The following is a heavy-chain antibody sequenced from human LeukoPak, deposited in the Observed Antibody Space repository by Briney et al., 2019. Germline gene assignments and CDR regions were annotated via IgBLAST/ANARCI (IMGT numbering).Heavy chain of an antibody. CDR2: ISGSGGGT. CDR1: GFTFSSYA. Sequence: RSGGSLRLSCAASGFTFSSYAMSWVRQAPGKGLEWVSAISGSGGGTYYADSVKGRFTISRDNSKNTLYLQMNSLRAEDTAVYYCAKDVAIFLFNWFDPWGQGTLVTVSS. J-gene: IGHJ5*02. V-gene: IGHV3-23*01. D-gene: IGHD3-9*01. CDR3: AKDVAIFLFNWFDP.